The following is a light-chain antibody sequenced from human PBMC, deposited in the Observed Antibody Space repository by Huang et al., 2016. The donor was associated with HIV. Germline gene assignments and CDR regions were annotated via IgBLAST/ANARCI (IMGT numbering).Light chain of an antibody. V-gene: IGKV1-NL1*01. CDR2: AAS. J-gene: IGKJ4*01. CDR3: QQYFTSPPLT. CDR1: HGIRNS. Sequence: DIQMTQSPSSLCASVGDRATITCRASHGIRNSLAWYQQKPGRAPKLLVYAASRLGSGVPSRFSGRGSGTDYTLTISRLQPEDFATYYCQQYFTSPPLTFGGGTKVEIK.